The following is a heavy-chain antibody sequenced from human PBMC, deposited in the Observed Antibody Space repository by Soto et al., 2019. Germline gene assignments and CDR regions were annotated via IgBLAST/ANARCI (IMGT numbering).Heavy chain of an antibody. D-gene: IGHD6-6*01. J-gene: IGHJ4*02. V-gene: IGHV3-33*01. CDR2: IWYDGSNK. Sequence: QVQLVESGGGVVQPGRSLRLSCAASGFTFSSYGMHWVRQAPGKGLEWVAVIWYDGSNKYYADSVKGRFTISRDNSKNTLYLQMNSLRAEDTAVYYCARSPLTDASEDGDYWGQGTLVTVSS. CDR3: ARSPLTDASEDGDY. CDR1: GFTFSSYG.